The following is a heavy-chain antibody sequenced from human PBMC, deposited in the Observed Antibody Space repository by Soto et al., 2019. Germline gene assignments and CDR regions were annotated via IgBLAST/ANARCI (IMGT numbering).Heavy chain of an antibody. J-gene: IGHJ5*02. CDR1: GGSISSGGYY. CDR2: IYYSGST. V-gene: IGHV4-31*03. Sequence: QVQLQESGQGLVKPSQTLSLTCTVSGGSISSGGYYWSWIRQHPGKGQEWIGYIYYSGSTYYNPSLNSRVTTSVDTSKNQFSPKLSSETAADTAVYYCERSVDPWGQGTLVTVSS. CDR3: ERSVDP.